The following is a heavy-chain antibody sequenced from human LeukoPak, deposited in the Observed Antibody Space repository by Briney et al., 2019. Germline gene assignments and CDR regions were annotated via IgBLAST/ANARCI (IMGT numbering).Heavy chain of an antibody. CDR2: IIPIFGTA. CDR3: ARDERVGATTMDY. Sequence: GASVKVSCKASGGTFSSYSISWVRQAPEQGLEWMGGIIPIFGTANYAQKFQGRVTITADESTSTAYMELSSLRSEDTAVYYCARDERVGATTMDYWGQGTLVTVSS. V-gene: IGHV1-69*13. CDR1: GGTFSSYS. D-gene: IGHD1-26*01. J-gene: IGHJ4*02.